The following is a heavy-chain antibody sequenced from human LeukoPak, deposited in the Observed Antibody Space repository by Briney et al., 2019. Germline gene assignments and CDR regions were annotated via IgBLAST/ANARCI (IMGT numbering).Heavy chain of an antibody. J-gene: IGHJ4*02. D-gene: IGHD3-22*01. CDR3: ARAIAATSSGYYSYFDY. CDR2: IYHSGST. Sequence: SSETLSLTCAVSGGSISSSNWWSWARQPPGKGLEWIGEIYHSGSTNYNPSLKSRVTISVDKSKNQFSLKLSSVTAADTAVYYCARAIAATSSGYYSYFDYWGQGTLVTVSS. V-gene: IGHV4-4*02. CDR1: GGSISSSNW.